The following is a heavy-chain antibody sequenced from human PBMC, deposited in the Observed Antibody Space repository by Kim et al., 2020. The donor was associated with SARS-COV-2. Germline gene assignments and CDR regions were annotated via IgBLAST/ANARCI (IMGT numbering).Heavy chain of an antibody. V-gene: IGHV3-53*01. Sequence: GGSLRLSCAASGFTVSSNDMNWVRQAPGKGLEWVSVIYSGGSTYYADSVKGRFTISRDKSKNTLYLQMNSLRAEDTAMYYCATEGALGQGGFDYWGQGTLVTVSS. D-gene: IGHD3-16*01. CDR1: GFTVSSND. CDR2: IYSGGST. J-gene: IGHJ4*02. CDR3: ATEGALGQGGFDY.